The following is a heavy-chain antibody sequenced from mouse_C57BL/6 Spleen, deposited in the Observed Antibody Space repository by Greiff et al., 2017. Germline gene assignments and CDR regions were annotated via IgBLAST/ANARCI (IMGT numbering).Heavy chain of an antibody. CDR3: ARWGYDYDVSYFDY. CDR2: IYPGDGDT. D-gene: IGHD2-4*01. J-gene: IGHJ2*01. Sequence: VQRVESGPELVKPGASVKISCKASGYAFSNSWMNWVKQRPGKGLEWIGRIYPGDGDTNYNGKFKGKATLTADKSSSTAYMQLSSLTSEDSAVYFCARWGYDYDVSYFDYWGQGTTLTVAS. CDR1: GYAFSNSW. V-gene: IGHV1-82*01.